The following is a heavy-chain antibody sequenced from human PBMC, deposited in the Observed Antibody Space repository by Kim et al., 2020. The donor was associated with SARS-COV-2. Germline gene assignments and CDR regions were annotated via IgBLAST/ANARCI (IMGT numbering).Heavy chain of an antibody. Sequence: SETLSLTCAISGDSVSSNSATWNWIRQSPSSGPEWLGRTYYRSKWYDDYALSVKSRITINPDTSKNQFYLQLNSVTPEDTAVYYCARGPVAGSNWGQGTLVTVSS. J-gene: IGHJ4*02. V-gene: IGHV6-1*01. CDR2: TYYRSKWYD. D-gene: IGHD6-19*01. CDR3: ARGPVAGSN. CDR1: GDSVSSNSAT.